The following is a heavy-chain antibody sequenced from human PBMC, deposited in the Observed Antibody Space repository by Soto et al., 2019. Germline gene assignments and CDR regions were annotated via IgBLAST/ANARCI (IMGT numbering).Heavy chain of an antibody. CDR3: AREGGGYYDIWSGYYVASFDY. Sequence: QVQLQESGPGLVKPSQTLSLTCTVSGGSISSGGYYWSWIRQHPGKGLEWIGYIYYSGSTYYNPYHIRRVTQSKDTSKNQFTQQMSSVTAVDTAVYYCAREGGGYYDIWSGYYVASFDYWGQGTLVTVSS. J-gene: IGHJ4*02. CDR1: GGSISSGGYY. D-gene: IGHD3-3*01. CDR2: IYYSGST. V-gene: IGHV4-31*03.